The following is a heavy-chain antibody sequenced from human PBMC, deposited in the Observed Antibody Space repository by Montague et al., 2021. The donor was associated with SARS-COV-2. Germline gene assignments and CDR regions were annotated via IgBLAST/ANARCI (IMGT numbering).Heavy chain of an antibody. J-gene: IGHJ6*02. D-gene: IGHD2-2*03. V-gene: IGHV3-23*01. Sequence: SLRLSCAASGFTFSRYAMNWVRQAPGKGLEWVSTVSGKGANTFYAASVQRRFIVSRDNSKNTLYLHMNSLRAVGTALYFCGKESWQTWIGYYYGMDVWGQGASVKVSS. CDR2: VSGKGANT. CDR3: GKESWQTWIGYYYGMDV. CDR1: GFTFSRYA.